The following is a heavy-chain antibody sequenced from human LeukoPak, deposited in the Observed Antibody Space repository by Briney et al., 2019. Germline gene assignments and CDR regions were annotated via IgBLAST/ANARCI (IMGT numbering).Heavy chain of an antibody. J-gene: IGHJ4*02. D-gene: IGHD3-22*01. V-gene: IGHV3-30*04. CDR2: ISYDGSNK. CDR1: GFTFSSYA. Sequence: GGSLRLSCAASGFTFSSYAMHWVRQAPGKGLEWVAVISYDGSNKYYADSVKGRFTISRDNSKNTLYLQMNSLRAEDTAVYYCARLPTPYYYDSSGYYRPASYWGQGTLVTVSS. CDR3: ARLPTPYYYDSSGYYRPASY.